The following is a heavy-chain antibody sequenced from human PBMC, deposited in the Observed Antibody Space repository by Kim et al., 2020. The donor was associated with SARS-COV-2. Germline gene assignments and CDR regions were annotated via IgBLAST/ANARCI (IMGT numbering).Heavy chain of an antibody. CDR1: GFTFSSYA. J-gene: IGHJ4*02. Sequence: GGSLRLSCAASGFTFSSYAMSWVRQAPGKGLEWVSAISGSGGSTYYADSVKGRFTISRDNSKNTLYLQMNSLRAEDTAVYYCAKLQYCSSTSCYRYYFDYWGQGTLVTVSS. V-gene: IGHV3-23*01. CDR3: AKLQYCSSTSCYRYYFDY. D-gene: IGHD2-2*01. CDR2: ISGSGGST.